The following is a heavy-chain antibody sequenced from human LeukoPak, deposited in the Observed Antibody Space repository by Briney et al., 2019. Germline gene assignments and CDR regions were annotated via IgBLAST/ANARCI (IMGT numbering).Heavy chain of an antibody. J-gene: IGHJ3*02. CDR1: GYSFTNYY. Sequence: ASVKVSCKASGYSFTNYYIHWVRQAPGQGLEWMGLINPGGDNTNYAQNFQGRVTMTRDTSASTVYMELSSLRSEDTAIYYCARIRDGYNDAYDIWGQGTVVTVPS. CDR3: ARIRDGYNDAYDI. D-gene: IGHD5-24*01. CDR2: INPGGDNT. V-gene: IGHV1-46*01.